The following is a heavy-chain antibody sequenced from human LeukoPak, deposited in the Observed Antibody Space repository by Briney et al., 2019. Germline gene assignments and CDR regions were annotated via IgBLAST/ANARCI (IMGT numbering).Heavy chain of an antibody. CDR3: ARPQREIRYFDWSDAFDI. CDR2: INPNSGGT. Sequence: ASVKVSCKASGYTLIAYYMHWVRQAPGQGLEWMGWINPNSGGTKYAEKFQGRVTLTRDKSISTAYMELNSLRSDDTAVYYCARPQREIRYFDWSDAFDIWGQGTMVTVSS. CDR1: GYTLIAYY. V-gene: IGHV1-2*02. J-gene: IGHJ3*02. D-gene: IGHD3-9*01.